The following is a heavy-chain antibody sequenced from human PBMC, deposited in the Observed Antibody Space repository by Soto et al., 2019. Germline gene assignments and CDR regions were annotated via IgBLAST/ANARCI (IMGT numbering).Heavy chain of an antibody. CDR2: IYWDDDK. CDR3: AHSVLRTVFGLVTTTAIYFDF. D-gene: IGHD3-3*01. Sequence: QITLNESGPTQVKPRQTLTLTCTFSGFSLTTSGVGVGWIRQSPGKAPEGLALIYWDDDKRYSPSLKSRPTITKDTSKNQVVLTMANLDPADTATSYCAHSVLRTVFGLVTTTAIYFDFWGQGTPVAVS. CDR1: GFSLTTSGVG. V-gene: IGHV2-5*02. J-gene: IGHJ4*02.